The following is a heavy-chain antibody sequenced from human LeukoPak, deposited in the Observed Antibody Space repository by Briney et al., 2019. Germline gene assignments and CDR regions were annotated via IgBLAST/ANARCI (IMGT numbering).Heavy chain of an antibody. CDR1: GGSFSGYY. J-gene: IGHJ4*02. CDR3: ARLRMSYDYVWGSYRPYYFDY. Sequence: SETLSLTCAVYGGSFSGYYWSWIRLPPGKGLEWIGEINHSGSTNYNPSLKSRVTISVDTSKNQFSLKLSSVTAADTAVYYCARLRMSYDYVWGSYRPYYFDYWGQGTLVTVSS. D-gene: IGHD3-16*02. CDR2: INHSGST. V-gene: IGHV4-34*01.